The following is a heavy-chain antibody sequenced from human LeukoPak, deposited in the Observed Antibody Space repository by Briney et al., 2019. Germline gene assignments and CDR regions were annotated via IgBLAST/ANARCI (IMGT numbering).Heavy chain of an antibody. CDR3: AREEAGSYAY. V-gene: IGHV3-64*01. D-gene: IGHD1-26*01. Sequence: GGSLRLSCAASGFTFSRYAMHWVRQAPGKGLEYVSAINSNGGSTYYANSVKGRFTISRDNSKNTLYLQMGSLRAEDMAVYYCAREEAGSYAYWGQGTLVTVSS. CDR2: INSNGGST. J-gene: IGHJ4*02. CDR1: GFTFSRYA.